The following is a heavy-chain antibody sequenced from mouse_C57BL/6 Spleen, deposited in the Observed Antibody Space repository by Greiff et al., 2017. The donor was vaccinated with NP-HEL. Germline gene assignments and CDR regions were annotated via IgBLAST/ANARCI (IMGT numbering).Heavy chain of an antibody. CDR2: IDPANGNT. CDR3: ASIYYYGSSYHMDY. Sequence: EVMLVESVAELVRPGASVKLSCTASGFNIKNTYMHWVKQRPEQGLEWIGRIDPANGNTKYAPKFQGKATITADTSSNTAYLQLSSLTSEDTAIYYCASIYYYGSSYHMDYWGQGTSVTVSS. D-gene: IGHD1-1*01. V-gene: IGHV14-3*01. CDR1: GFNIKNTY. J-gene: IGHJ4*01.